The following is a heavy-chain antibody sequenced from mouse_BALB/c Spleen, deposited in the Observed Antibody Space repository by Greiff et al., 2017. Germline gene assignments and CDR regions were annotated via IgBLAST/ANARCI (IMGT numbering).Heavy chain of an antibody. D-gene: IGHD1-2*01. V-gene: IGHV7-3*02. CDR1: GFTFTDYY. J-gene: IGHJ2*01. CDR2: IRNKANGYTT. Sequence: EVHLVESGGGLVQPGGSLRLSCATSGFTFTDYYMSWVRQPPGKALEWLGFIRNKANGYTTEYSASVKGRFTISRDNSQSILYLQMNTLRAEDSATYYCARDLTTAYYFDYWGQGTTLTVSS. CDR3: ARDLTTAYYFDY.